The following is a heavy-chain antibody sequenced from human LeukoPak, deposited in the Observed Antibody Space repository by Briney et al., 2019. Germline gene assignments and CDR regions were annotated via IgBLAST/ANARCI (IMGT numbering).Heavy chain of an antibody. D-gene: IGHD3-22*01. CDR3: ARPYYESSGLYVDAFDI. J-gene: IGHJ3*02. V-gene: IGHV1-2*06. CDR1: GYTLTAYY. Sequence: ALVKVSCKASGYTLTAYYLHWVRQAPGQGLEWMGRINPNSGGTTYAQKFQGRVTMTRDTSIGTAYMELSSLRSDDTALYYCARPYYESSGLYVDAFDIWGQGTMVTVSS. CDR2: INPNSGGT.